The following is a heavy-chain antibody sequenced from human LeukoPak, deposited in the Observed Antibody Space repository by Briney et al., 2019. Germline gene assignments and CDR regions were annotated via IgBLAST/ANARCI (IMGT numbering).Heavy chain of an antibody. D-gene: IGHD3-16*01. CDR3: VRGGGGFDY. CDR2: IKEDGTDK. CDR1: GFTFSTYW. Sequence: GGFLRLSCAASGFTFSTYWMSWVRQAPGKGLEWVANIKEDGTDKNYVDSVKGRFTISRDNAKNSLSLQMNSLRVEDTAVYYCVRGGGGFDYWGQGTLVTVSS. V-gene: IGHV3-7*04. J-gene: IGHJ4*02.